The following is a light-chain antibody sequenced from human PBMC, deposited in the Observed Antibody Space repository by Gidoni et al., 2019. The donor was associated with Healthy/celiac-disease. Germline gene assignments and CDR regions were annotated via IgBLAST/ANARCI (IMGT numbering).Light chain of an antibody. J-gene: IGKJ1*01. Sequence: DIVMTQSPDSLAVSLGERATINCKSSQSVLYSSNNKNYLAWYQQKPGQPPKLLIYWASTRESGVPDRFSGSGSGTDFTLTISSLQAEDVAVYYCQQYYSTSTWTFXQXTKVXIK. V-gene: IGKV4-1*01. CDR2: WAS. CDR3: QQYYSTSTWT. CDR1: QSVLYSSNNKNY.